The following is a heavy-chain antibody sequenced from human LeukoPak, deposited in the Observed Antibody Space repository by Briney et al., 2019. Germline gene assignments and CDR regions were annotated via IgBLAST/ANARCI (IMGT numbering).Heavy chain of an antibody. CDR1: GFTFSSYS. J-gene: IGHJ4*02. CDR3: ARDPLPSRRRDGYTQG. D-gene: IGHD5-12*01. V-gene: IGHV3-21*01. Sequence: PGGSLRLSCAASGFTFSSYSMNWVRQALGKWLEWVSSISSSSSYIYYADSVKGRFTISRDNAKNSLYLQMNSLRAEDTAVYYCARDPLPSRRRDGYTQGWGQGTLVTVSS. CDR2: ISSSSSYI.